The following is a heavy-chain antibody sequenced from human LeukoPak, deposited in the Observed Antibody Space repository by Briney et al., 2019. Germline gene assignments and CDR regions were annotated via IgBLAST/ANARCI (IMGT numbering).Heavy chain of an antibody. Sequence: GGSLRLSCAASGFTFSSDWMSWVRQAPGKGLEWVSYISSSGSTIYYADSVKGRFTISRDSAKKSLSLQMNSLRAEDTAVYYCARGATTANSYYYGMDVWGQGTTVTVSS. CDR3: ARGATTANSYYYGMDV. D-gene: IGHD1-26*01. CDR1: GFTFSSDW. CDR2: ISSSGSTI. V-gene: IGHV3-48*04. J-gene: IGHJ6*02.